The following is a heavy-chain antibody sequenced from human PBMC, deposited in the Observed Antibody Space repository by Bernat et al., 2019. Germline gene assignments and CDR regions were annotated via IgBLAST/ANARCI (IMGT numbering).Heavy chain of an antibody. J-gene: IGHJ6*02. V-gene: IGHV3-30-3*01. CDR3: ARDLGVVGWSNHSPYYYYGMDV. D-gene: IGHD3-3*01. CDR2: ISYDGSNK. CDR1: GFTFSSYA. Sequence: QVQLVESGGGVVQPGRSLRLSCAASGFTFSSYAMHWVRQAPGKGLEWVAVISYDGSNKYYADSVKGRFTLSRDNSKNTLYLQMNSLRAEDTAVYYCARDLGVVGWSNHSPYYYYGMDVWGQGTTVTVSS.